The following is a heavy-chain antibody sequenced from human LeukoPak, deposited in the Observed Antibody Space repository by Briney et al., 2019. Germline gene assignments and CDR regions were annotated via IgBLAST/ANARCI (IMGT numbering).Heavy chain of an antibody. CDR2: INPGGGST. D-gene: IGHD7-27*01. J-gene: IGHJ4*02. CDR1: GYTFTSYY. Sequence: ASVKVSCKASGYTFTSYYMHWVRQAPGQGLEWMGIINPGGGSTTYSQKFQGRVTMTRDTSTSTVYMELNSLTSEDTAVYFCARARTGDSDYWGQGTLVTVSS. V-gene: IGHV1-46*01. CDR3: ARARTGDSDY.